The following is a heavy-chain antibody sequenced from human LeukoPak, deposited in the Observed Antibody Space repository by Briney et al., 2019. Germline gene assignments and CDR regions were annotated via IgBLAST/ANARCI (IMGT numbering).Heavy chain of an antibody. CDR1: GFTFSTYH. D-gene: IGHD2-2*01. J-gene: IGHJ4*02. CDR2: ISGSGGST. Sequence: PGGSLRLSCIASGFTFSTYHMHWVRQAPGKGLEWVSAISGSGGSTYYADSVKGRFTISRDNSKNTLYLQMNSLRAEDTAVYYCAKGDIVVVPRLLDYWGQGTLVTVSS. V-gene: IGHV3-23*01. CDR3: AKGDIVVVPRLLDY.